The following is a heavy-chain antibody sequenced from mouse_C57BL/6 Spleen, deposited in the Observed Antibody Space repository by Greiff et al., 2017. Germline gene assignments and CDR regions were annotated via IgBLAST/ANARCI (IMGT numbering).Heavy chain of an antibody. V-gene: IGHV1-5*01. J-gene: IGHJ4*01. CDR2: IYPGNSDT. CDR1: GYTFTSYW. CDR3: TRSGDDGYYHYAMDY. Sequence: VQLQQSGTVLARPGASVKMSCKTSGYTFTSYWMHWVKQRPGQGLEWIGAIYPGNSDTSYNQKFKGKAKLTAVTSASTAYMELSSLTNEDSAVYYCTRSGDDGYYHYAMDYWGQGTSVTVSS. D-gene: IGHD2-3*01.